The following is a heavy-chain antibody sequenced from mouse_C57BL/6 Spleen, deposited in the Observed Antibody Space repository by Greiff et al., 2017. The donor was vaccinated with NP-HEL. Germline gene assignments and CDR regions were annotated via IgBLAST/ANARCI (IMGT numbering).Heavy chain of an antibody. Sequence: QVQLQQPGAELVRPGSSVKLSCKASGYTFTSYRMDWVKQRPGQGLEWIGNIYPSDSETHYNQKFKDKATLTVDKSSSTAYMQLSSLTSEDSAVYYCARRDDYGPDYWGQGTTLTVSS. CDR2: IYPSDSET. D-gene: IGHD2-4*01. CDR1: GYTFTSYR. J-gene: IGHJ2*01. CDR3: ARRDDYGPDY. V-gene: IGHV1-61*01.